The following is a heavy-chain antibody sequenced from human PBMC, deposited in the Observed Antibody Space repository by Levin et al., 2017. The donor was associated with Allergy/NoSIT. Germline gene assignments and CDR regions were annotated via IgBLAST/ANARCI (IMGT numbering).Heavy chain of an antibody. CDR3: ARDRGSSWYSSYYGMDV. Sequence: GESLKISCAASGFTFSSYSMNWVRQAPGKGLEWVSSISSSSSYIYYADSVKGRFTISRDNAKNSLYLQMNSLRAEDTAVYYCARDRGSSWYSSYYGMDVWGQGTTVTVSS. D-gene: IGHD6-13*01. V-gene: IGHV3-21*01. CDR1: GFTFSSYS. CDR2: ISSSSSYI. J-gene: IGHJ6*02.